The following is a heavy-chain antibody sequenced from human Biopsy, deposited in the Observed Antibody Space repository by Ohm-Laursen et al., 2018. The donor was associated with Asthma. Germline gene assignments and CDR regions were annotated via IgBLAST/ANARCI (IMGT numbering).Heavy chain of an antibody. Sequence: SLRLSCTASGFTFGDYWMSWVRQVPGKGLEWVANIKHDGSEKNHVDSLKGRFTISRDNAKNLLFLQMDSLRAEDTAVYYCARFKRGYSYGYAGVFDYWGQGTLVTVSS. CDR2: IKHDGSEK. V-gene: IGHV3-7*01. CDR1: GFTFGDYW. CDR3: ARFKRGYSYGYAGVFDY. J-gene: IGHJ4*02. D-gene: IGHD5-18*01.